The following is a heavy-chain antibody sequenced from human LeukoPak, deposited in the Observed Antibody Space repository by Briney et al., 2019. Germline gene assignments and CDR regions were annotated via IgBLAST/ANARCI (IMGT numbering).Heavy chain of an antibody. J-gene: IGHJ1*01. V-gene: IGHV1-46*01. CDR3: ARYGLVATSVLCFQY. CDR1: GYIFTDYY. D-gene: IGHD6-19*01. CDR2: INPSGGST. Sequence: GASVKVSCTASGYIFTDYYIHWVRQAPGQGLEWMGLINPSGGSTTYAQKFQGRVTVTRDTSTSTVYMELSSLRSEDTAVYYCARYGLVATSVLCFQYWGQGTLVTVSS.